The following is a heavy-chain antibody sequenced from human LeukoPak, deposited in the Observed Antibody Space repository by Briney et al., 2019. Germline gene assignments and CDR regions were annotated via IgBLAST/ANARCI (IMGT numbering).Heavy chain of an antibody. CDR3: AKFGYSDWLSHFDY. J-gene: IGHJ4*02. CDR1: GFTFSSYA. V-gene: IGHV3-23*01. Sequence: GGSLRLSCAASGFTFSSYAMSWVRQAPGKGLEWVSGISGSGGSTNYADSVKGRFTISRDNSKNTLYLQMNSLRAEDTAVYYCAKFGYSDWLSHFDYLGQGTLVTVSS. D-gene: IGHD3-9*01. CDR2: ISGSGGST.